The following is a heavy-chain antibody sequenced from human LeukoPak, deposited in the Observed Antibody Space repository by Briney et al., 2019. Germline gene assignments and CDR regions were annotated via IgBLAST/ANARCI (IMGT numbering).Heavy chain of an antibody. Sequence: ASVKVSCKASGYTFTDHYMHWVRQAPGQGLEWMGWINPNSGGTNYAQKFQGRVTMTRDTSISTAYMELSRLRSDDTAVYYCAIGTMVRGVIEDYFDYWGQGTLVTVSS. J-gene: IGHJ4*02. CDR2: INPNSGGT. CDR1: GYTFTDHY. D-gene: IGHD3-10*01. V-gene: IGHV1-2*02. CDR3: AIGTMVRGVIEDYFDY.